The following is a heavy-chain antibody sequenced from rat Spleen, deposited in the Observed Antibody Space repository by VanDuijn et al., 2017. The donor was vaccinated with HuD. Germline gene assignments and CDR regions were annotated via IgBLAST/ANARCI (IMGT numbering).Heavy chain of an antibody. J-gene: IGHJ3*01. CDR2: IWGDGST. D-gene: IGHD1-2*01. CDR1: GFSLSNYG. Sequence: QVQLKESGPGLVQPSQTLSLTCTVSGFSLSNYGVIWVRQPPGKGLEWMGGIWGDGSTDYNSTLKSRLSISRDTSKSQVFLKMNSLQADDTATYYCARAGSAAISLGNWFAYWGQGTLVTVSS. CDR3: ARAGSAAISLGNWFAY. V-gene: IGHV2-13*01.